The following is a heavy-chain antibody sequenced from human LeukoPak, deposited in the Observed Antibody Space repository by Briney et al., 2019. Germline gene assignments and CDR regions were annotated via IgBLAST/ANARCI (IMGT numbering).Heavy chain of an antibody. CDR2: ISRSGSTT. V-gene: IGHV3-11*04. D-gene: IGHD3-3*01. J-gene: IGHJ3*02. Sequence: KTGGSLRLSCAASGFTFGDYYMSWIRQAPGKGLEWVSYISRSGSTTYYADSVKGRFTISRDNSKNTLYLQMNSLRAEDTAVYYCARGPPNYDFWGGYLDAFDIWGQGTMVTVSS. CDR1: GFTFGDYY. CDR3: ARGPPNYDFWGGYLDAFDI.